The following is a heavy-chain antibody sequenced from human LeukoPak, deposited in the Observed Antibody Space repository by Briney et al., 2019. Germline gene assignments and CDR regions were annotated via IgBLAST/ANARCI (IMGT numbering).Heavy chain of an antibody. D-gene: IGHD2-2*01. CDR2: IRYDGSNK. V-gene: IGHV3-30*02. Sequence: GGSLRLSCAASGFTFSSYGMHWVRQAPGKGLEWVAFIRYDGSNKYYADSVKGRFTISRDNSKNTLYLQMNSLRAEDTAVYYCAKTERARWRFFSPAALPLGYWGQGTLVTVSS. J-gene: IGHJ4*02. CDR1: GFTFSSYG. CDR3: AKTERARWRFFSPAALPLGY.